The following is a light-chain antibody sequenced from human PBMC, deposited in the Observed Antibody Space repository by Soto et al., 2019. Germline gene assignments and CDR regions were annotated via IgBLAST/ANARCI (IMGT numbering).Light chain of an antibody. CDR2: DVS. CDR1: RSAVGGYNY. Sequence: QSALTQPASESGSPGQSITISCTGTRSAVGGYNYVSWYQQHPGKAPKLMIYDVSNLPSGVSNRFSGSKSGNTACLTISGLKAADEAVNNVSSNTSSSTLVACGGRTKLTIL. J-gene: IGLJ2*01. CDR3: SSNTSSSTLVA. V-gene: IGLV2-14*01.